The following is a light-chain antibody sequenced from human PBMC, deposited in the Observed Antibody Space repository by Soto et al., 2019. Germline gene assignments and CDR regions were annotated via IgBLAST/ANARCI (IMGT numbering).Light chain of an antibody. J-gene: IGKJ1*01. V-gene: IGKV1-39*01. Sequence: DSQMTQSPSSLSASVGDRVTIPCRASESISTYLNWYQQKPGERPNLLIYAASNLQSGVPSRFSGSGSGTHFTLIINSLQPEDFATYYCQQSYVTPWTFGQGTKVDIK. CDR3: QQSYVTPWT. CDR2: AAS. CDR1: ESISTY.